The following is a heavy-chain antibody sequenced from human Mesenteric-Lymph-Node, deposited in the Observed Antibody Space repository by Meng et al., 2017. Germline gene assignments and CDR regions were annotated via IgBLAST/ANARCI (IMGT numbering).Heavy chain of an antibody. J-gene: IGHJ4*02. D-gene: IGHD3-16*01. Sequence: GESLKISCAASGFTFSSYGMNWVRQAPGKGLEWVSYISSSGSTIYYADSVKGRFTISRDNAKNSLYLQMNSLRAEDTAVYYCASSSGGYYFDYWGQGTLVTVSS. V-gene: IGHV3-48*04. CDR3: ASSSGGYYFDY. CDR2: ISSSGSTI. CDR1: GFTFSSYG.